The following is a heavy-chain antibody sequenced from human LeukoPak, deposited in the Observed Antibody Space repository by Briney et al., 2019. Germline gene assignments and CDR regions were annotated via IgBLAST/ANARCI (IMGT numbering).Heavy chain of an antibody. V-gene: IGHV3-74*01. Sequence: GGSLRLSCAASGFTFSSDWMHSVRQAPGKGLVWVSRINSDGGSTSYADSVKGRFTISRDNAKNTLYLQMNSLRAEDTAVYYCARVVGSSGRYLGYWGQGTLVTVSS. CDR2: INSDGGST. CDR3: ARVVGSSGRYLGY. D-gene: IGHD6-19*01. CDR1: GFTFSSDW. J-gene: IGHJ4*02.